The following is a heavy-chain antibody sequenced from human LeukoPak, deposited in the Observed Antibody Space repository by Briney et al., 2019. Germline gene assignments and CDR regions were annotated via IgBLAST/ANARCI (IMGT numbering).Heavy chain of an antibody. Sequence: SETLSLTCTVSGGSLSSVDYYWSWIRQPPGKGLEWIGYIYYSGSNYYNPSLKSRVTISVDTSKNQFSLKLSSVTAADTAVYYCARASYYYDSSGYYYGQVWYVDVWGKGTTVTVSS. CDR3: ARASYYYDSSGYYYGQVWYVDV. CDR2: IYYSGSN. J-gene: IGHJ6*03. D-gene: IGHD3-22*01. V-gene: IGHV4-30-4*08. CDR1: GGSLSSVDYY.